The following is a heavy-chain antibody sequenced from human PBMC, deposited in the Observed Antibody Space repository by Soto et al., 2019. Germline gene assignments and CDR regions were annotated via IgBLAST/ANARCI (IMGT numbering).Heavy chain of an antibody. CDR2: IYHSGST. CDR3: ARVSVVQGKGGVYYYYYYMDV. V-gene: IGHV4-4*02. Sequence: QVQLQESGPGLVKPSGTLSLTCAVSSGSISSSNWWGWVRQPPGKGPGWIGEIYHSGSTNDNPSLESRVTLSVAKSKNQFALKLSSVTAADTAVYYCARVSVVQGKGGVYYYYYYMDVWGKGTTVTVSS. D-gene: IGHD1-1*01. CDR1: SGSISSSNW. J-gene: IGHJ6*03.